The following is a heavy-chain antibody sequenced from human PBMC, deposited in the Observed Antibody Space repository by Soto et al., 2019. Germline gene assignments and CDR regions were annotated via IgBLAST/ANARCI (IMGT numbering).Heavy chain of an antibody. J-gene: IGHJ4*02. CDR1: GYTFTSYA. CDR2: ISAYNGNT. D-gene: IGHD5-12*01. Sequence: GASVKVSCKASGYTFTSYAMHWVRQAPGQRLEWMGWISAYNGNTNYAQKLQGRVTMTTDTSTSTAYMELRSLRSDDTAVYYCARDVAIYSGYDSPVIYWGQGTLVTVSS. CDR3: ARDVAIYSGYDSPVIY. V-gene: IGHV1-18*01.